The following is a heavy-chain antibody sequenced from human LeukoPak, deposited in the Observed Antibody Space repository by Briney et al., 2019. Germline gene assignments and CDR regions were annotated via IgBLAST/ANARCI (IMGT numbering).Heavy chain of an antibody. CDR3: ATVVLTTTYYFDY. D-gene: IGHD4-11*01. CDR1: GYTLAELS. CDR2: FDPEDGET. Sequence: ASVKVSCKVSGYTLAELSMHWVRQAPGKGLEWMGGFDPEDGETIYAQKFQGRVTMTEDTSTDTAYMELSSLRSEDTAVYYCATVVLTTTYYFDYWGQGTLVTVSS. V-gene: IGHV1-24*01. J-gene: IGHJ4*02.